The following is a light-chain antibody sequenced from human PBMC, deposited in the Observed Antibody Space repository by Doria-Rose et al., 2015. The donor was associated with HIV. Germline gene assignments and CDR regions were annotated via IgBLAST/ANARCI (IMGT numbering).Light chain of an antibody. CDR3: QQYSQWPPYT. Sequence: ATLSVSPGERATLSCRASQGIGSDLAWYQQKPGQAPRLLIYRASIRATGIPPRFTGGWSGTEFALTISSLQSEDSAVYFCQQYSQWPPYTFGQGTKLEVK. CDR2: RAS. J-gene: IGKJ2*01. V-gene: IGKV3-15*01. CDR1: QGIGSD.